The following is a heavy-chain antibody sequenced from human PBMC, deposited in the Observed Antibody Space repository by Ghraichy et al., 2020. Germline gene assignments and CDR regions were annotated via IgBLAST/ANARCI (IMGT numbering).Heavy chain of an antibody. V-gene: IGHV3-7*01. D-gene: IGHD5-18*01. CDR1: GFTFSSYW. CDR3: ASSRVPADSYGPYYYYYGMDV. Sequence: GSLRLSCAASGFTFSSYWMSWVRQAPGKGLEWVANIKQDGSEKYYVDSVKGRFTISRDNAKNSLYLQMNSLRAEDTAVYYCASSRVPADSYGPYYYYYGMDVWGQGTTVTVSS. CDR2: IKQDGSEK. J-gene: IGHJ6*02.